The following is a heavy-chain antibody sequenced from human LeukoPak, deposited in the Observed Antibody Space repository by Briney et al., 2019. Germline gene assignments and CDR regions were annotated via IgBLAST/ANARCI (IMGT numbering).Heavy chain of an antibody. Sequence: ASVKVSCKACGYAFTSYGISCVRQVPGQGLEWMGWISAYNGNTNYAQKLQGRVTMTTDTSTSTAYMELRSLRSDDTAVYYCANRIAEHFDYWGQGTLVTVSS. CDR1: GYAFTSYG. CDR3: ANRIAEHFDY. CDR2: ISAYNGNT. D-gene: IGHD6-13*01. V-gene: IGHV1-18*01. J-gene: IGHJ4*02.